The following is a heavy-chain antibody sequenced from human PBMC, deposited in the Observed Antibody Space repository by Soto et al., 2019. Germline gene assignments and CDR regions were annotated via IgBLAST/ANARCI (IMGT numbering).Heavy chain of an antibody. CDR2: ISYDGRNK. CDR1: GFSFSSYA. V-gene: IGHV3-30*04. CDR3: ARDRARDGSGSYPFY. D-gene: IGHD3-10*01. J-gene: IGHJ4*02. Sequence: GWSLRLACAASGFSFSSYAIHCDRQAPGKGRGWVAVISYDGRNKYYGNSGKGRFTISRDNSKNTLYLQMNSLRAEDTAVYYCARDRARDGSGSYPFYWGQGTLVTVSS.